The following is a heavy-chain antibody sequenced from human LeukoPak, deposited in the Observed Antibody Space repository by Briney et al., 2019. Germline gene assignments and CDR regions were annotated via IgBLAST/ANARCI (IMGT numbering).Heavy chain of an antibody. CDR2: INPNSGGT. V-gene: IGHV1-2*02. CDR1: GYTFTGYY. D-gene: IGHD1-26*01. CDR3: ASRGVVGATADTFDY. J-gene: IGHJ4*02. Sequence: ASVTVSCKASGYTFTGYYMHWVRQAPGQGLEWMGWINPNSGGTNYAQKFQGRVTMTRDTSISTAYMELSRLRSDDTAVYYCASRGVVGATADTFDYWGQGTLVTVSS.